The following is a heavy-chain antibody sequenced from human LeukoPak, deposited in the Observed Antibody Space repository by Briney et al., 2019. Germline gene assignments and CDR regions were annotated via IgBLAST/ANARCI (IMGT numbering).Heavy chain of an antibody. J-gene: IGHJ1*01. D-gene: IGHD3-9*01. CDR3: ASVTTYYDILTGYSAEYFQD. Sequence: KSSETLSLTCTVSGGSTSSYYWSCVRQPPGEGLEWVGYIYYSVRTNYNRSLKILATISVETSNNQFSLRLSYVTAADTAVYYCASVTTYYDILTGYSAEYFQDWGQGTLVTVSS. CDR1: GGSTSSYY. V-gene: IGHV4-59*01. CDR2: IYYSVRT.